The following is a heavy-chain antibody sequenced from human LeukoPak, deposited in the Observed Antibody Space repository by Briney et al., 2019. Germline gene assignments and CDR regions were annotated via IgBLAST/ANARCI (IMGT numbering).Heavy chain of an antibody. Sequence: ASVKVSCKASGYTFTSYGISWVRQAPGQGLEWMGWINPNSGGTNYAQKFQGRVTMTRDTSISTAYMELIRLRSDDTAVYYCARAEVYYDILTGYPANWFDPWGQGTLVTVSS. V-gene: IGHV1-2*02. D-gene: IGHD3-9*01. CDR3: ARAEVYYDILTGYPANWFDP. J-gene: IGHJ5*02. CDR2: INPNSGGT. CDR1: GYTFTSYG.